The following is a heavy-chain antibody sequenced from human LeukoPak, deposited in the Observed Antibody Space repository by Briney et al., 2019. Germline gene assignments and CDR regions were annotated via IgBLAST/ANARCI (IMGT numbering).Heavy chain of an antibody. CDR2: IYSGGST. J-gene: IGHJ4*02. Sequence: PGGSLRLPCAASGFTVSSNYMSWVRQAPGKGLEWVSVIYSGGSTYYADSVKGRFTISRDNSKNTLYLQMNSLRAEDTAVYYCARDWGCTNGVCYHVDYWGQGTLVTVSS. CDR1: GFTVSSNY. D-gene: IGHD2-8*01. CDR3: ARDWGCTNGVCYHVDY. V-gene: IGHV3-66*02.